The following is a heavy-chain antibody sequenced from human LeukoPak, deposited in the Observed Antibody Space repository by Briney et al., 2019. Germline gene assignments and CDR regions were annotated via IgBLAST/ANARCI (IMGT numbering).Heavy chain of an antibody. CDR2: IYYSGNT. J-gene: IGHJ5*02. Sequence: SETLSLTCIVSGGSISSGDYYWSWIRQPPGKGLEWIGYIYYSGNTYYNPSLKSRVIISVDTSKNQFSLKLSSVTAADTAVYYCARSSGYDSSGYPLNWFDPWGQGTLVTVSS. CDR3: ARSSGYDSSGYPLNWFDP. D-gene: IGHD3-22*01. V-gene: IGHV4-30-4*01. CDR1: GGSISSGDYY.